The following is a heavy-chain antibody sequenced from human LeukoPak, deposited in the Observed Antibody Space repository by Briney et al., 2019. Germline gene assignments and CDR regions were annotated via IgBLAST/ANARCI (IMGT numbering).Heavy chain of an antibody. CDR2: IISSSSYI. D-gene: IGHD2-15*01. J-gene: IGHJ4*02. Sequence: GGSLSLSCAASGFTFSTYSMNWVRQAPGKGLEWVSSIISSSSYIYYADSVKGRFTISRDNAKNSLYLQMNSLRAEDTAVYYCARDPQYCSGGSCYSFDYWGQGTLVTASS. CDR3: ARDPQYCSGGSCYSFDY. CDR1: GFTFSTYS. V-gene: IGHV3-21*01.